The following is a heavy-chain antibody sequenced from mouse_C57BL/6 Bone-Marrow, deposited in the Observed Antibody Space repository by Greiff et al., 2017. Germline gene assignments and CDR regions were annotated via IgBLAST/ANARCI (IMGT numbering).Heavy chain of an antibody. CDR1: GFNIKDDY. V-gene: IGHV14-4*01. CDR3: TTSYYGSVWYFED. D-gene: IGHD1-1*01. CDR2: IDPENGDT. Sequence: VQLQQSGAELVRPGASVKLSCTASGFNIKDDYMHWVKQRPEQGLEWIGWIDPENGDTEYASKFQGKATITADTSSNTAYLQLSSLTSEDTAVYYCTTSYYGSVWYFEDWGTGTTVTVSS. J-gene: IGHJ1*03.